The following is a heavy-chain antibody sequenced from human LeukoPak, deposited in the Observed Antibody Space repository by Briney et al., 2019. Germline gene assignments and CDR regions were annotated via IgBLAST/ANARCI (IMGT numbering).Heavy chain of an antibody. CDR1: GGTFSSYA. Sequence: ASVKVSCKASGGTFSSYAISWVRQAPGQGLEWMGGIIPIFGTANYAQKFQGRVTITTDESTSTACMELSSLRSEDTAVYYCARGGAAIGGYDYWGQGTLVTVSS. CDR3: ARGGAAIGGYDY. J-gene: IGHJ4*02. V-gene: IGHV1-69*05. D-gene: IGHD6-25*01. CDR2: IIPIFGTA.